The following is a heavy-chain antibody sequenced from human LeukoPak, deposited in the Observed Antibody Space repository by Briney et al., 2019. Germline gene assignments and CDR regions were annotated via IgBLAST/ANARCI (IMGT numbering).Heavy chain of an antibody. CDR2: IYYSGST. J-gene: IGHJ4*02. D-gene: IGHD6-13*01. CDR1: GGSISSGDNY. V-gene: IGHV4-30-4*08. CDR3: ARGDLYSSSWYN. Sequence: SQTLSLTCTVSGGSISSGDNYWSWNRQPPGKGLEWIGYIYYSGSTYYNPSLKSRVTISVDTSKNQFSLKLSSVTAADTAVYYCARGDLYSSSWYNWGQGTLVTVSS.